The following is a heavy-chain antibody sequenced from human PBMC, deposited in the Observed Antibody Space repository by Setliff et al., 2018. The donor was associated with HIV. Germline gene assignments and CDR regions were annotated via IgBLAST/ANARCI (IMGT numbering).Heavy chain of an antibody. D-gene: IGHD5-18*01. V-gene: IGHV4-59*01. Sequence: SETLSLTCTVSSDSIRFYYWTWIRQPPGKGLEWIGNIYYTGSTNYNPSLKSRISISIDTSKSQFSLKLTSVAAADTAVYYCARDSGGYNYGFAVGSFDYWGQGALVTVSS. CDR2: IYYTGST. CDR1: SDSIRFYY. J-gene: IGHJ4*02. CDR3: ARDSGGYNYGFAVGSFDY.